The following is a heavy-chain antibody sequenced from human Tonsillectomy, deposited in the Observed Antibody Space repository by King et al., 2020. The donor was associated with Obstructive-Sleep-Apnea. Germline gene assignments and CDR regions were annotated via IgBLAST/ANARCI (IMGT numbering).Heavy chain of an antibody. CDR2: IIPIFGTA. Sequence: VQLVQSGAEVKKPGSSVTVSCKASGGTFSNYAISWVRQAPGQGLEWMGGIIPIFGTANYAQKFQGRVTITADESTSTAYMELSSLRSEDTAVYYCARSNIATPRLRGFWDYWGQGTLVTVSS. J-gene: IGHJ4*02. D-gene: IGHD2-15*01. CDR3: ARSNIATPRLRGFWDY. V-gene: IGHV1-69*01. CDR1: GGTFSNYA.